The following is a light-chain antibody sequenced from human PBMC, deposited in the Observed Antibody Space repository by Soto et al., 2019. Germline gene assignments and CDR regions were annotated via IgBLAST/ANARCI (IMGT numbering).Light chain of an antibody. V-gene: IGLV1-40*01. J-gene: IGLJ2*01. CDR1: SSNIGAGDD. CDR2: GNT. Sequence: QSVLTQPPSVSGAPGQRVTISCTGSSSNIGAGDDVQWYQQLPGAAPRLLIFGNTNRPSGVPDRFSGSRSGTSASLAISGLQAEDEADYYCQFYDISLGVSVVFGGGTKVTVL. CDR3: QFYDISLGVSVV.